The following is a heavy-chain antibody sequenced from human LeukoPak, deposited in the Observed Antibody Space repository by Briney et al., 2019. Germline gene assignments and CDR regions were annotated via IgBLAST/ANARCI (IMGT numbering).Heavy chain of an antibody. D-gene: IGHD6-19*01. CDR1: GFTLSSCA. Sequence: HPGGSLRLSCMASGFTLSSCAMSWVRQAPGKGLEWVSAITDSGDSTFYADSVKGRFTISRDNSKNTLYMQMNSLRAEDTAVYYCANGKQWLVGFDYWGQGTLVTVSS. CDR2: ITDSGDST. CDR3: ANGKQWLVGFDY. J-gene: IGHJ4*02. V-gene: IGHV3-23*01.